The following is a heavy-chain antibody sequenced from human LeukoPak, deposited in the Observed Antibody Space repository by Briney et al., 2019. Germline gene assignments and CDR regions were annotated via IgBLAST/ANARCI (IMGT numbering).Heavy chain of an antibody. V-gene: IGHV4-59*08. CDR3: VRRDPGWNYFDY. CDR1: GGSINTHY. J-gene: IGHJ4*02. Sequence: SETLSSTCAVSGGSINTHYWGWIRQPPGKGLEWIGNIYYTGKTTYNPSLKSRVTISLDTSRNHLSLKLTSVLAADTAIYYCVRRDPGWNYFDYWGQGILVTVSS. D-gene: IGHD6-19*01. CDR2: IYYTGKT.